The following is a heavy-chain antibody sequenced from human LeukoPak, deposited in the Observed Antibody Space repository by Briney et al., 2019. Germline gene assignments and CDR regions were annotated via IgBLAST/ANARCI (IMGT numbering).Heavy chain of an antibody. D-gene: IGHD2-15*01. CDR1: GYSFTSYW. J-gene: IGHJ3*02. CDR3: ARDLRYCSGGSCYSGGSDAFDI. V-gene: IGHV3-53*01. CDR2: IYSGGST. Sequence: GESLKISCKGSGYSFTSYWIGWVRQAPGKGLEWVSVIYSGGSTYYADSVKGRFTISRDNSKNTLYLQMNSLRAEDTAVYYCARDLRYCSGGSCYSGGSDAFDIWGQGTMVTVSS.